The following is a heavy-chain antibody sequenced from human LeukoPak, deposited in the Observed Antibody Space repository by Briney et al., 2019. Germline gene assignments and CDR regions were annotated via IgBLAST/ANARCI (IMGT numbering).Heavy chain of an antibody. V-gene: IGHV1-18*01. J-gene: IGHJ5*02. Sequence: ASVKVSCKASGYTFTSYGISWVRQAPGQGLEWMGWISAYNGNTNYAQKLQGRVTMTTDTSTSTAYMELRSLRSDGTAVYYCARDRAAAGTENWFDPWGQGTLVTVSS. CDR1: GYTFTSYG. CDR2: ISAYNGNT. D-gene: IGHD6-13*01. CDR3: ARDRAAAGTENWFDP.